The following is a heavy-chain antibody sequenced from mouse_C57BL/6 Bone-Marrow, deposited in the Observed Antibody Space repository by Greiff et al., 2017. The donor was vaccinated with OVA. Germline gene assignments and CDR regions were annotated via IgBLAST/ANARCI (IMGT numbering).Heavy chain of an antibody. Sequence: EVQGVESGGGLVQPGGSLKLSCAASGFTFSDYYMYWVRQTPEKRLEWVAYISNGGGSTYYPDTVKGRFTISRDNATNTLYLQMSRLKSEDTAMYYCARQMGGGSNPYWYFDVWGTGTTVTVSS. V-gene: IGHV5-12*01. CDR2: ISNGGGST. J-gene: IGHJ1*03. CDR1: GFTFSDYY. CDR3: ARQMGGGSNPYWYFDV. D-gene: IGHD2-5*01.